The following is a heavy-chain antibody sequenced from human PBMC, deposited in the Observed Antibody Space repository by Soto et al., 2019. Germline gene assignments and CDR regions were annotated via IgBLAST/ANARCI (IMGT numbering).Heavy chain of an antibody. V-gene: IGHV4-30-2*01. D-gene: IGHD6-19*01. Sequence: TLSLTCSFSGYSSSTSTYSWSWIRQPPGKALEWVGFIYRSGVTSYNPSLKSRVSISLDTSNIQCSLKLGSVTAADTAVYYCAGTPYTSGLRFDPWGPGTLVTVSS. CDR3: AGTPYTSGLRFDP. J-gene: IGHJ5*02. CDR2: IYRSGVT. CDR1: GYSSSTSTYS.